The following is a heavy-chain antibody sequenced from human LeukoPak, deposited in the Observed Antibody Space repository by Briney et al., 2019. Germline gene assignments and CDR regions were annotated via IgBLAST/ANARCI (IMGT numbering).Heavy chain of an antibody. CDR2: ISGSGGGT. CDR1: GFTFSSYA. D-gene: IGHD3-3*01. CDR3: AKVAGTYYDFWSGYYVY. J-gene: IGHJ4*02. V-gene: IGHV3-23*01. Sequence: SGGSLRFSCAASGFTFSSYAMSWVRQAPGKGLEWVSAISGSGGGTYYADSVKGRFTISRDNSKNTLYLQMNSLRAEDTAVYYCAKVAGTYYDFWSGYYVYWGQGTLVTVSS.